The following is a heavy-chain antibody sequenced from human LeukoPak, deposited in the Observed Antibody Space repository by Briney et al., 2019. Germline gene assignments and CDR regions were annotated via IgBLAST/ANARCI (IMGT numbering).Heavy chain of an antibody. D-gene: IGHD2-2*01. CDR2: IIPIFGTA. J-gene: IGHJ6*03. CDR3: ARGPIIDIVVIPAAADYYHMDV. Sequence: GASVKVSCKASGGTFSSYAISWVRQAPGQGLEWMGGIIPIFGTANYAQKFQGRVTITADKSTSTAYMELSSLRSDDTAVYYCARGPIIDIVVIPAAADYYHMDVWGKGTTVTVSS. CDR1: GGTFSSYA. V-gene: IGHV1-69*06.